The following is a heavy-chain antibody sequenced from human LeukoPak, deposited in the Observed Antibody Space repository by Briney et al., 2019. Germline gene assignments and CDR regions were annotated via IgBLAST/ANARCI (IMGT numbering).Heavy chain of an antibody. CDR1: GAPFSSYY. J-gene: IGHJ3*02. CDR2: IYYSGTT. CDR3: AREGSGGAFDI. V-gene: IGHV4-59*01. Sequence: SETLSLTCTVSGAPFSSYYWNLIRQPPGKGLEWVGYIYYSGTTNYNPSLKSRVTISVDTSKNQFSLKLSSVTAADTAVYYCAREGSGGAFDIWGQGTMVTVSS. D-gene: IGHD3-10*01.